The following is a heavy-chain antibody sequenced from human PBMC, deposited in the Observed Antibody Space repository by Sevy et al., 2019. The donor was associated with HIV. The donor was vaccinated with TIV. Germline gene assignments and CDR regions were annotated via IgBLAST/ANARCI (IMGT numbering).Heavy chain of an antibody. J-gene: IGHJ6*02. CDR1: GFTFRSYE. CDR2: IYASGSPI. Sequence: GSLRLSCEGSGFTFRSYEMNWVRQAPGKGLEWISYIYASGSPIYYSDSVRGRFTISRDDAKNSLYLQMDDLRVDDTATYYCARKVGYYYYYGMDVWGQRTTVTVSS. CDR3: ARKVGYYYYYGMDV. V-gene: IGHV3-48*03.